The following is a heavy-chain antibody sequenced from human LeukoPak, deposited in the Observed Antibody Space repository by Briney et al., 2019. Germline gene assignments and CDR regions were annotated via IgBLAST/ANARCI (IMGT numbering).Heavy chain of an antibody. Sequence: GGSLRLSCAASGFTFSSYGMHWVRQAPGKGLEWVAVISYDGSNKYYADSVKGRFTISRDNSKNTLYLQMNSLRAEDTAVYYCAKGSGSYWSLDYWGQGTLVTVSS. V-gene: IGHV3-30*18. CDR2: ISYDGSNK. CDR1: GFTFSSYG. D-gene: IGHD1-26*01. J-gene: IGHJ4*02. CDR3: AKGSGSYWSLDY.